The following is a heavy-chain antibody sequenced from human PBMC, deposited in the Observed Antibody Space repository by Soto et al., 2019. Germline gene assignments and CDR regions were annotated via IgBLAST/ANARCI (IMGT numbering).Heavy chain of an antibody. V-gene: IGHV3-23*01. CDR1: GFTFKNYD. CDR2: ISGSGAIT. Sequence: EVQLLESGGGLVQPGGSLRLSCVASGFTFKNYDMRWVRQAPGKGLEWVSGISGSGAITYYADSVRGRFTISRDNSKNTLYPQPNSLRDEEKAIYYCAKDSRLRSYYESAGHYNNWGQGTLVTVSS. CDR3: AKDSRLRSYYESAGHYNN. D-gene: IGHD3-10*01. J-gene: IGHJ4*02.